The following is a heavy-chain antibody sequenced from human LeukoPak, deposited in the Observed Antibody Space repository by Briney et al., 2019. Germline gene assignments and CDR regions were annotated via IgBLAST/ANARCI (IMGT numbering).Heavy chain of an antibody. Sequence: SETLSLTCNVSGGFISGSSHYWGWIRQPPGKGLEWIGSIFYTGSTYYNPSLKSRVTISVDTSKNQFSLKLSSVTAADTVIYYCARVLDIAMGGHDPWGQGTLVIVSS. J-gene: IGHJ5*02. CDR3: ARVLDIAMGGHDP. CDR2: IFYTGST. V-gene: IGHV4-39*01. CDR1: GGFISGSSHY. D-gene: IGHD5-18*01.